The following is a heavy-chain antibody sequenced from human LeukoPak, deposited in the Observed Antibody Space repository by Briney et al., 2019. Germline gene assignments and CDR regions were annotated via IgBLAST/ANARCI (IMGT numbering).Heavy chain of an antibody. D-gene: IGHD6-13*01. CDR1: GFTFSSYW. Sequence: GGSLRLSCAASGFTFSSYWMSWVRQAPGKGLEWVANIKQDGSEKYYVDSVKGRFTISRDNAKNSLYLQMNSLRAEDTAVYYCARVGYSSRGGYDYWGQGTLVTVSS. CDR2: IKQDGSEK. V-gene: IGHV3-7*01. J-gene: IGHJ4*02. CDR3: ARVGYSSRGGYDY.